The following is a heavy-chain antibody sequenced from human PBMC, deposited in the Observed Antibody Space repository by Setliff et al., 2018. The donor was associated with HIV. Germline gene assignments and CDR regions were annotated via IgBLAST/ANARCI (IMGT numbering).Heavy chain of an antibody. CDR2: IIPMFGIA. Sequence: SVKVSCQASGGTFSNYAVIWVRQAPGQGLEWMGGIIPMFGIANYARKFQGTVTISADKSMGTAYMEMTSLRSEDTAVYFCARGRLVAGTPDAFDIWGLGTMVTVSS. CDR1: GGTFSNYA. J-gene: IGHJ3*02. CDR3: ARGRLVAGTPDAFDI. V-gene: IGHV1-69*10. D-gene: IGHD6-19*01.